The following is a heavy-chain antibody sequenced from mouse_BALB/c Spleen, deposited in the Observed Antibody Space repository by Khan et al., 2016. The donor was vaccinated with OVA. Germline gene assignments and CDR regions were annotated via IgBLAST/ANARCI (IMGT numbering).Heavy chain of an antibody. Sequence: EVQLQESGPGLVKPSQSLSLTCTVTGYSITSDYAWNWIRQFPGNKLEWMGYISYSGSTTYNPSLKSRISITRDTSKYQFFLPLKSVTSEDRATYYCASELGRYYALDYWGQGTSVTVSS. J-gene: IGHJ4*01. V-gene: IGHV3-2*02. CDR2: ISYSGST. D-gene: IGHD4-1*01. CDR1: GYSITSDYA. CDR3: ASELGRYYALDY.